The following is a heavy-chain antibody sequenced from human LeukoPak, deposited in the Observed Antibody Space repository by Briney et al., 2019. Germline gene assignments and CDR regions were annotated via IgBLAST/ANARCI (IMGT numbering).Heavy chain of an antibody. J-gene: IGHJ6*03. CDR1: GGSFSGYY. CDR3: ARVPMFYYYYYMDV. CDR2: INHSGST. D-gene: IGHD3-10*02. Sequence: PSETLSLACAVYGGSFSGYYWSWIRQPPGKGLEWIGEINHSGSTNYNPSLKSRVNISVDTSKNQFSLKLSSVTAADTAVYYCARVPMFYYYYYMDVWGKGTTVTVSS. V-gene: IGHV4-34*01.